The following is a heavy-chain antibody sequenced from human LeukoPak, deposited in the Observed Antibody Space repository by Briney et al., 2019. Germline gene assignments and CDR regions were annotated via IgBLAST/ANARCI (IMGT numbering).Heavy chain of an antibody. Sequence: ASVKVSCKASGYTFTSYGISWVRQAPGQGLEWMGWISAYNGNTNYAQKLQGRVTMTTDTSTSTAYMELRSLRSDDTAVYYCARYMGDYVWGSYRYTDYWGQGTLVTVSS. CDR1: GYTFTSYG. D-gene: IGHD3-16*02. J-gene: IGHJ4*02. V-gene: IGHV1-18*01. CDR3: ARYMGDYVWGSYRYTDY. CDR2: ISAYNGNT.